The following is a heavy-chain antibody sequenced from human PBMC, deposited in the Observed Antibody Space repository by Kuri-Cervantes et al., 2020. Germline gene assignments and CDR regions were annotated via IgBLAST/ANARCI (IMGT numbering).Heavy chain of an antibody. V-gene: IGHV1-58*01. CDR3: AADSNYKNYYYYYYMDV. D-gene: IGHD5-24*01. CDR1: VFTFTSSA. J-gene: IGHJ6*03. Sequence: SVKVSCKASVFTFTSSAVQWVRQARGQRLEWIGWIVVGSGNTNYAQKFQERVTITRDMSTSTAYMELSSLRSEDTAVYYCAADSNYKNYYYYYYMDVWGKGTTVTVSS. CDR2: IVVGSGNT.